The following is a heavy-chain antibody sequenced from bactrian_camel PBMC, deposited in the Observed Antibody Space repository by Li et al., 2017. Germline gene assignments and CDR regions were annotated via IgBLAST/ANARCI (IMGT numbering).Heavy chain of an antibody. CDR3: ATTGREVDPYGLELSAGFGV. CDR2: ISSGGDFT. V-gene: IGHV3S1*01. D-gene: IGHD3*01. CDR1: GFTFSSYW. J-gene: IGHJ6*01. Sequence: HVQLVESGGGLVQPGGSLRLSCAASGFTFSSYWMYWVRQAPGLGLEWVSDISSGGDFTFYAVSVKGRFTISRDNARNTVYLQMNSLKSEDTALYYCATTGREVDPYGLELSAGFGVWGQGTQVTVS.